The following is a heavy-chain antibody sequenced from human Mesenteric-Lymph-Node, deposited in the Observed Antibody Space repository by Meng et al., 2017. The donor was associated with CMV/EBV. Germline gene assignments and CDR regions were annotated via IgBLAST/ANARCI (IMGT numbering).Heavy chain of an antibody. D-gene: IGHD4-11*01. J-gene: IGHJ6*02. CDR2: IRSKANSYAT. CDR1: GFTFSGSA. V-gene: IGHV3-73*01. Sequence: GGSLRLSCAASGFTFSGSAMHWVRQAPGKGLEWVGRIRSKANSYATAYAASVKGRFTISRDDSKNTAYLQMNSLKTEDTAVYYCTRRDSNLLYGMDVWGQGTTVTVSS. CDR3: TRRDSNLLYGMDV.